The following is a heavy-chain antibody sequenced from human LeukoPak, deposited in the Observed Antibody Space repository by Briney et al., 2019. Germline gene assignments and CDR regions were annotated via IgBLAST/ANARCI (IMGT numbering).Heavy chain of an antibody. D-gene: IGHD3-10*01. CDR3: AEHGITITEGD. V-gene: IGHV3-74*01. CDR2: INRDGSST. CDR1: GFTFSHYW. J-gene: IGHJ6*04. Sequence: GGSLRLSCAPSGFTFSHYWMRWVRQAPGKGLGWVASINRDGSSTSYADSVKGRFTISRDNAKNPLSLQVNSLRAEDTAVYYCAEHGITITEGDWGKGTPVTISS.